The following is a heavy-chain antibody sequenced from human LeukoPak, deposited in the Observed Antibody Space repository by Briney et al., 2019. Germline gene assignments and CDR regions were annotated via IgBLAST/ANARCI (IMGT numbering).Heavy chain of an antibody. CDR2: MNPNSGNT. J-gene: IGHJ4*02. CDR3: ARRNTAMVAGLDY. D-gene: IGHD5-18*01. V-gene: IGHV1-8*01. CDR1: GYTFTTYD. Sequence: ASVKVSCKASGYTFTTYDINWVRQATGQGLAWMGWMNPNSGNTGYAQKFQGRVTMTRNTSISTAFMELSGLRSEDTAVYFCARRNTAMVAGLDYWGPGSLVTVSS.